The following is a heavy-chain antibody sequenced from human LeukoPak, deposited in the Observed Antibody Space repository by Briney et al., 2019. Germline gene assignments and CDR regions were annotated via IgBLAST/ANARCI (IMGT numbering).Heavy chain of an antibody. CDR2: INPNSGGT. Sequence: ASAKVSCKASGYTLTDYYMHWVRQAPGQGLEWMGRINPNSGGTNYAQKFQGRVTMTRDTSISTVYMELSRLRSDDTAVYYCARVGYYESSGYYEYWGQGTLVTVSS. CDR1: GYTLTDYY. J-gene: IGHJ4*02. V-gene: IGHV1-2*06. D-gene: IGHD3-22*01. CDR3: ARVGYYESSGYYEY.